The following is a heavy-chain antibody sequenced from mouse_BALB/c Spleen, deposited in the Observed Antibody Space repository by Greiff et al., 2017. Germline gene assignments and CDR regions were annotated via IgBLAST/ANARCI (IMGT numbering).Heavy chain of an antibody. Sequence: LQESGPGLVAPSQSLSITCTVSGFSLTSYGVHWVRQPPGKGLEWLGVIWAGGSTNYNSALMSRLSISKDNSKSQVFLKMNSLQTDDTAMYYCARDGDYGFAYWGQGTLVTVSA. V-gene: IGHV2-9*02. CDR1: GFSLTSYG. CDR3: ARDGDYGFAY. D-gene: IGHD2-4*01. CDR2: IWAGGST. J-gene: IGHJ3*01.